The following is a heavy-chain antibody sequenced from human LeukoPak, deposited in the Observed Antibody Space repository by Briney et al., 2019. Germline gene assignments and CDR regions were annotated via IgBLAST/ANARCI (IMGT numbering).Heavy chain of an antibody. CDR3: ARDREQSYFDY. V-gene: IGHV3-53*01. D-gene: IGHD1/OR15-1a*01. CDR2: IYSGGST. CDR1: GFTVSSNY. Sequence: PGGSLRLSCAASGFTVSSNYMSWVRQAPGKGLEWVSVIYSGGSTYCADSVKGRFTISRDNSKNTLYLQMNSLRAEDTAVYYCARDREQSYFDYWGQGTLVTVSS. J-gene: IGHJ4*02.